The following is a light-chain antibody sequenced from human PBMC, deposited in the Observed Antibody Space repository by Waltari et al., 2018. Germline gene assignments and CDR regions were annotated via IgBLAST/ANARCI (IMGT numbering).Light chain of an antibody. J-gene: IGKJ2*01. CDR3: MQGTHWPYT. CDR1: QSLVYIDGHTY. CDR2: KVS. V-gene: IGKV2-30*01. Sequence: EVVMTLFRLTLTVTLGDAASIPRGSSQSLVYIDGHTYLNWFYQRPGQSPRRLIYKVSDRDSGVPDRFSGSGSGTDFTLKISRVEAEDVGVYYCMQGTHWPYTFGQGTKLEI.